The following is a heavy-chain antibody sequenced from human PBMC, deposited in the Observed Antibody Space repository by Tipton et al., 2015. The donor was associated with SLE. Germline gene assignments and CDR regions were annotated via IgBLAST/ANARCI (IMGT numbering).Heavy chain of an antibody. CDR1: GGSFSGYY. CDR3: ARVGRGKRNYGLDA. CDR2: INHSGST. J-gene: IGHJ6*02. D-gene: IGHD1-26*01. Sequence: TLSLTCAVYGGSFSGYYWSWIRQPPGKGLEWIGEINHSGSTNYNPSLKSRVTISVDTSKNQFSLKLSSVTAADTAVYYCARVGRGKRNYGLDAWGQGTTVTVSS. V-gene: IGHV4-34*01.